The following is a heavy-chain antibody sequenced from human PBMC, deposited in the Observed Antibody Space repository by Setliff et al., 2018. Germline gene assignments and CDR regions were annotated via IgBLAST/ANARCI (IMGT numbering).Heavy chain of an antibody. Sequence: GGSLRLSCETSGFTFRDFSLTWVRQAPGKGLEWVAGIIQNSRTFYPDSMKGRFTISRDNAKNSLYLQLNSLRAEDTAVYYCATNPRKGRSGGYYYDDPYYFYMDVWGKGTTVTVSS. D-gene: IGHD3-22*01. V-gene: IGHV3-23*01. CDR2: IIQNSRT. CDR1: GFTFRDFS. J-gene: IGHJ6*03. CDR3: ATNPRKGRSGGYYYDDPYYFYMDV.